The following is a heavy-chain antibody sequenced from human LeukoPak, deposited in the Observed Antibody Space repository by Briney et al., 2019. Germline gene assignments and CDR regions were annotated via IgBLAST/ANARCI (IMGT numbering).Heavy chain of an antibody. CDR2: ISSNGGST. CDR1: GFTFSSYA. CDR3: VKDLFEVATRIYYYYGMDV. Sequence: GGSMRLSCSASGFTFSSYAMHWVRQAPGKGLEYVSAISSNGGSTYYADSVKGRFTISRDNSKNTLYLQMSSLRAEDTAVYYCVKDLFEVATRIYYYYGMDVWGQGTPVTVSS. D-gene: IGHD5-12*01. J-gene: IGHJ6*02. V-gene: IGHV3-64D*09.